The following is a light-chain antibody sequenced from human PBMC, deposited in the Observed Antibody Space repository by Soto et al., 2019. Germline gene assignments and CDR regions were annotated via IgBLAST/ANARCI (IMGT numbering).Light chain of an antibody. CDR2: QDS. V-gene: IGLV3-1*01. CDR1: KLGDKY. Sequence: SYELTQPPSVYVSTGQTASITCSGDKLGDKYACWYQQKPGQSPVLVIYQDSKRPSGIPERFSGSNSGNTATLTIGGTQAMDEADYYCQAWDSSTVVFGGGTKLTVL. CDR3: QAWDSSTVV. J-gene: IGLJ2*01.